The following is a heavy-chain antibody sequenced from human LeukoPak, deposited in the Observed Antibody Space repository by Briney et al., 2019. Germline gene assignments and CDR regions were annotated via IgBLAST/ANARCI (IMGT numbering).Heavy chain of an antibody. J-gene: IGHJ4*02. V-gene: IGHV4-4*07. CDR2: IYTSGST. D-gene: IGHD5-24*01. Sequence: SETLSLTCTVSGGSLSTHYWNWIRQPAGKGLEWIGRIYTSGSTNYNPSLKSRVTMSVDASKNQFSLKLSSVTAADTAVYYCARDGDGYNYRGVDYWGQGTLVTVSS. CDR3: ARDGDGYNYRGVDY. CDR1: GGSLSTHY.